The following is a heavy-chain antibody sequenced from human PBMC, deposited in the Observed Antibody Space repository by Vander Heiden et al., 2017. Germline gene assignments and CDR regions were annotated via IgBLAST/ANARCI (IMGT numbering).Heavy chain of an antibody. Sequence: EVQLVDSGGGLVQPGGSLSLSCAASGSASSSDSMNWVRQAPGKGLEWVSYISSSSSTIYYADSVKGRFTISRDNAKNSLYLQMNSLRDEDTAVYYCARGPDIVATRKGGVIDYWGQGTLVTVSS. CDR2: ISSSSSTI. J-gene: IGHJ4*02. V-gene: IGHV3-48*02. CDR3: ARGPDIVATRKGGVIDY. D-gene: IGHD5-12*01. CDR1: GSASSSDS.